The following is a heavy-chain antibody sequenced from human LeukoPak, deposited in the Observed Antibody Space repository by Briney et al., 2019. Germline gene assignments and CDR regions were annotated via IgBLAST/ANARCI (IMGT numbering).Heavy chain of an antibody. D-gene: IGHD6-19*01. Sequence: PGGSLRLSCAGSGFTFSSYAMSWVRQAPGKGLEWVSVISCSDGSTYYADAVKGRFTISRDNAKNTLYPHMNSLRAEDTAVYYCAKRPVAGDFDSWGQGTLVIVSS. CDR1: GFTFSSYA. V-gene: IGHV3-23*01. CDR3: AKRPVAGDFDS. CDR2: ISCSDGST. J-gene: IGHJ4*02.